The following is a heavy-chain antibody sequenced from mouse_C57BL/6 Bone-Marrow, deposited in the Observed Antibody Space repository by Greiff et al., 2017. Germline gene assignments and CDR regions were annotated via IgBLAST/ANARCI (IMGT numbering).Heavy chain of an antibody. CDR2: IDPSDSYT. Sequence: QVQLQQPGAELVRPGTSVKLSCKASGYTFTSYWMHWVKQRPGQGLEWIGVIDPSDSYTNYNQKFKGKATLTVDTSSSTAYMQLSSLTSEDSAVNYCASTGFAYWGQGTLVTVSA. V-gene: IGHV1-59*01. J-gene: IGHJ3*01. CDR3: ASTGFAY. CDR1: GYTFTSYW.